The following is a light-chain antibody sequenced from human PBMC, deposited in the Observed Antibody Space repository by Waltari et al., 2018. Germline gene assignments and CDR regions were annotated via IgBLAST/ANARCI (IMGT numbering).Light chain of an antibody. V-gene: IGLV1-40*01. CDR2: GNA. CDR1: ISNFGAGYD. CDR3: QSFDSSLSASV. J-gene: IGLJ3*02. Sequence: QSVLTQPPSMSGAPGQQVTIPCTGGISNFGAGYDVHWYHQFPGTAPKPLIFGNANRPSGVPGRFSGSRSGTSASLAIAGLQSEDEAVYYCQSFDSSLSASVFGGGTKLTVL.